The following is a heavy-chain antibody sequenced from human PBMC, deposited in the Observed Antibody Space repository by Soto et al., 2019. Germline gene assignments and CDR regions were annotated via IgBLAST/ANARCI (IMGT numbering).Heavy chain of an antibody. J-gene: IGHJ5*02. Sequence: PSETLSLTCAVYGGSFSGYYGGWIRQPPGKGLEWIGEINHSGSTNYNPSLKSRVTISVDTSKNQFSLKLSSVTAADTAVYYCARGGDYDNLTGVQTSFDPWGQGTLVTVSS. V-gene: IGHV4-34*01. CDR2: INHSGST. CDR3: ARGGDYDNLTGVQTSFDP. D-gene: IGHD3-9*01. CDR1: GGSFSGYY.